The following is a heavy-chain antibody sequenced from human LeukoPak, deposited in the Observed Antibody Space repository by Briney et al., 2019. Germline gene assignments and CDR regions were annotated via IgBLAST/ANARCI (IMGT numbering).Heavy chain of an antibody. CDR1: GDSITGYY. Sequence: PSETLSLTCRVSGDSITGYYWGWIRQPPGKGLEWIGNIYYTGNTYYNSSLKSRVNISLDTSKKKCSLKGSSVTAADTAVYYCARSGWLHWTHYFDYWGQGTLVTVSS. CDR2: IYYTGNT. V-gene: IGHV4-39*07. J-gene: IGHJ4*02. CDR3: ARSGWLHWTHYFDY. D-gene: IGHD5-24*01.